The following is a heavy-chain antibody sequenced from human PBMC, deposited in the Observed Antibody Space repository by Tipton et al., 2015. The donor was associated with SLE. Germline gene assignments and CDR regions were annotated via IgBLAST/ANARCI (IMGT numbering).Heavy chain of an antibody. CDR2: IYYSGST. CDR1: GGSISSGGYF. J-gene: IGHJ5*02. D-gene: IGHD2-15*01. CDR3: ARREGYCGDKSNCYHRGWFDP. Sequence: TLSLTCTVSGGSISSGGYFWSWIRQHPGKGLEWIGYIYYSGSTYYNPSPKSRIIISLDTSKNQFSLNLTSVTAADTAVYYCARREGYCGDKSNCYHRGWFDPWGQGTLVTVSS. V-gene: IGHV4-31*03.